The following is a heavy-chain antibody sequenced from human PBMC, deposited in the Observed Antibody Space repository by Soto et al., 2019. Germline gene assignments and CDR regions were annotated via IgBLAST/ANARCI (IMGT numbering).Heavy chain of an antibody. CDR1: GFTFSSYG. D-gene: IGHD3-3*01. CDR3: ARDGDRSLEWLQYSGPFDY. J-gene: IGHJ4*02. CDR2: IWYDGSNK. Sequence: QVQLVESGGGVVQPGRSLRLSCAASGFTFSSYGMHWVRQAPGKGLEWVAVIWYDGSNKYYADSVKGRFTISRDNSKNTLYLQMNSLRAEDTAVYYCARDGDRSLEWLQYSGPFDYWGQGTLVTVSS. V-gene: IGHV3-33*01.